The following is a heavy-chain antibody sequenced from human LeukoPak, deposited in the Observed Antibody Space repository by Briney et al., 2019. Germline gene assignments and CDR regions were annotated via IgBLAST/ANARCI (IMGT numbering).Heavy chain of an antibody. D-gene: IGHD3-3*01. V-gene: IGHV4-59*01. Sequence: SETLSLTCTVSGGSISSYDWSWIRQPPGKGLEWIGYIYYSGSTNYNPSLKSRVTISVDTSKNQFSLKLSSVTAADTAVYYCARVADYDFWSGYYYFDYWGQGTLVTVSS. CDR2: IYYSGST. CDR3: ARVADYDFWSGYYYFDY. CDR1: GGSISSYD. J-gene: IGHJ4*02.